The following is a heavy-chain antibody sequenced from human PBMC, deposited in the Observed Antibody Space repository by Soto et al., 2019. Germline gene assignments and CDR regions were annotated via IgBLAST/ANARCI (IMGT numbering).Heavy chain of an antibody. CDR3: VTEQQLGH. Sequence: EVELLESGGGSVQPGGSLRLSCAASGFTFSSYAMSWVRQAPGRGLEWVSKITGSGDSTYYVDSVKGRFTSSRDNSKNTLYLQMNSLRAEDTAVYYCVTEQQLGHWGQGTLVTVSS. V-gene: IGHV3-23*01. J-gene: IGHJ4*02. CDR2: ITGSGDST. D-gene: IGHD1-1*01. CDR1: GFTFSSYA.